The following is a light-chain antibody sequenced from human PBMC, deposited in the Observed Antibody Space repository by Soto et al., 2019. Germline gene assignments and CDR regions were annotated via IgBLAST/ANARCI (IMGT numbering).Light chain of an antibody. Sequence: DIVMTQSPDSLPVSLGERATINCESSQSVLYSSNNKNYLAWYQQKPGQPPKLLIYWASTRESGVPDRFSGSGSGTDFTLTINSLQAEDVAVYYCQQYYSNPPTFGQGTKLEIK. CDR2: WAS. CDR1: QSVLYSSNNKNY. CDR3: QQYYSNPPT. J-gene: IGKJ2*01. V-gene: IGKV4-1*01.